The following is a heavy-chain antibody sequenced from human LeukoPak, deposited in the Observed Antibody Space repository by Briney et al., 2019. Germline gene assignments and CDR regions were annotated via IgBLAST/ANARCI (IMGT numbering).Heavy chain of an antibody. J-gene: IGHJ4*02. Sequence: ASVKVSCKASGYTFTGYYMHWVRQAPGQGLEWMGWINPNSGGTNYAQKFQGRVTMTRDTSISTAYMELSRLRSDDTAVYYCASPSGYSSTPFDYWGQGTLVTVSS. V-gene: IGHV1-2*02. D-gene: IGHD6-13*01. CDR3: ASPSGYSSTPFDY. CDR2: INPNSGGT. CDR1: GYTFTGYY.